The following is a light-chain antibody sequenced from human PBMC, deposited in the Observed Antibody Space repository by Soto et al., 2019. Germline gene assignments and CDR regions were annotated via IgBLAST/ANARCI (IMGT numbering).Light chain of an antibody. CDR2: KVS. CDR3: CSYTRSYTWV. V-gene: IGLV2-14*01. CDR1: SSDVGDGDF. Sequence: QSVLTQPASVSGSPRQSITISCTGTSSDVGDGDFVSWYQQRPGNAPKLMIYKVSNRPSGVSNRFSGSKSGNTASLTISGLQAADEADYYCCSYTRSYTWVFGGGTKVTVL. J-gene: IGLJ3*02.